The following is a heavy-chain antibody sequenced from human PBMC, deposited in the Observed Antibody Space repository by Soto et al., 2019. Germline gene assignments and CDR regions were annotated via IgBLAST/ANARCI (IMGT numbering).Heavy chain of an antibody. CDR3: ARSVSFRYQLLKRGMDV. CDR1: GGTFSSYA. V-gene: IGHV1-69*13. Sequence: SVKVSCKASGGTFSSYAISWVRQAPGQGLEWMGGIIPIFGTANYAQKFQGRVTITADESTSTAYMELSSLRSEDTAVYYCARSVSFRYQLLKRGMDVWGQGTTVTVSS. CDR2: IIPIFGTA. D-gene: IGHD2-2*01. J-gene: IGHJ6*02.